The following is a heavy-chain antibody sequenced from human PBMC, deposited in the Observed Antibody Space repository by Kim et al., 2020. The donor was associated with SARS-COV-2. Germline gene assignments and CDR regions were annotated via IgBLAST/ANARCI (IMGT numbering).Heavy chain of an antibody. D-gene: IGHD7-27*01. CDR2: IYYSGST. J-gene: IGHJ3*02. CDR3: ARERKGRHLGAFDI. V-gene: IGHV4-59*01. Sequence: SETLSLTCTVSGGSISSYYWSWIRQPPGKGLEWIGYIYYSGSTNYNPSLKSRVTISVDTSKNQFSLKLSSVTAADTAVYYCARERKGRHLGAFDIWGQGTMVTVSS. CDR1: GGSISSYY.